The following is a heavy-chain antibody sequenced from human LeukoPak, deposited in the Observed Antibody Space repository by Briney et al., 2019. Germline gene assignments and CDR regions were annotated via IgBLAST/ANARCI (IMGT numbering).Heavy chain of an antibody. CDR3: ARGQYYYYMDV. Sequence: ASVNVSCKTSGNSFTIYYMHWVRQAPGQGLEWMGIINPSGSNTTYAQRFQGRLTMTRDTSTSTVYMELSSLRSEDTAVYYCARGQYYYYMDVWGKGTTVTVSS. CDR1: GNSFTIYY. CDR2: INPSGSNT. V-gene: IGHV1-46*01. J-gene: IGHJ6*03.